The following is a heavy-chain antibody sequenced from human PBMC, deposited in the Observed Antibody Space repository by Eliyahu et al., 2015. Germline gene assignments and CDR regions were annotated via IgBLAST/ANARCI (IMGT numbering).Heavy chain of an antibody. CDR3: AKDGTPYCGGDCFFDH. D-gene: IGHD2-21*02. Sequence: QVQLVESGGGVVQPGGSLRLXCXASGXPFXXYDMYWVRQAPGKGLEWVTLIRYDGSNKYYADSVKGRFTISRDNSKNTVYLQMDSLRAEDTAVYYCAKDGTPYCGGDCFFDHWGQGTLVTVSS. J-gene: IGHJ5*02. V-gene: IGHV3-30*02. CDR1: GXPFXXYD. CDR2: IRYDGSNK.